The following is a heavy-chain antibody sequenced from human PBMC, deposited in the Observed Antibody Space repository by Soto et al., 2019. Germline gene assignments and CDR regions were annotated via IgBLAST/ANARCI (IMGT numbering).Heavy chain of an antibody. CDR3: ARRDEQLVRSYYYYYGMDV. CDR2: IYPGDSRT. J-gene: IGHJ6*02. V-gene: IGHV5-51*01. Sequence: GESLKISCKGSGYSFTTYWIAWVRQVPGKGLEWMGIIYPGDSRTTYSPSFQGHVTISADKSISTAYLQWSSLKASDTAMYYCARRDEQLVRSYYYYYGMDVWGQGTTVTVSS. CDR1: GYSFTTYW. D-gene: IGHD6-13*01.